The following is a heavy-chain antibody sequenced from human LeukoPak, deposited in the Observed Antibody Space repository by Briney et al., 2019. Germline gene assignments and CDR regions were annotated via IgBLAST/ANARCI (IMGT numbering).Heavy chain of an antibody. CDR3: AGESSGYSGYDPYFDY. J-gene: IGHJ4*02. Sequence: SETLSLTCAVYGGSFSGYYWSWIRQPPGKGLEWIGRIYTSGSTNYNPSLKSRVTISVDTSKNQFSLKLSSVTAADTAVYYCAGESSGYSGYDPYFDYWGQGTLVTVSS. D-gene: IGHD5-12*01. CDR1: GGSFSGYY. CDR2: IYTSGST. V-gene: IGHV4-59*10.